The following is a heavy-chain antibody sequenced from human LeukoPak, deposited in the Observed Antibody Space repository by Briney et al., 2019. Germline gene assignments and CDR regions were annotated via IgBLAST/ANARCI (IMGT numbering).Heavy chain of an antibody. D-gene: IGHD4-17*01. CDR3: ARETTVTPGYYYYGMDV. CDR2: IYSGGST. Sequence: GGSLRLSCAASGFTVSSNYMSWVRQAPGKGLEWVSVIYSGGSTYYADSVKDRFTISRDSSMNTLYLQMNSLRAEDTAVYYCARETTVTPGYYYYGMDVWGQGTTVTVSS. J-gene: IGHJ6*02. CDR1: GFTVSSNY. V-gene: IGHV3-53*01.